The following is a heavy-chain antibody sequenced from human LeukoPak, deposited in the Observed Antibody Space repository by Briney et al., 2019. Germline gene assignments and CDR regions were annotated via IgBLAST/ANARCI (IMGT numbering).Heavy chain of an antibody. CDR3: ARDQNYDIFTGRDY. D-gene: IGHD3-9*01. J-gene: IGHJ4*02. CDR1: GFTFDDYG. Sequence: GGSLRLSCAVSGFTFDDYGMSWVRQAPGKGLEWVSGINLNGGSTGYADSVKGRFTISRDNAKNSLYLQMNSLRAEDTALYYCARDQNYDIFTGRDYWGQGTLVTVSS. V-gene: IGHV3-20*04. CDR2: INLNGGST.